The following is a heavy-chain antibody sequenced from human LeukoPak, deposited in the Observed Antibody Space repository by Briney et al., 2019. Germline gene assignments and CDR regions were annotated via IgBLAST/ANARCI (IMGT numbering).Heavy chain of an antibody. V-gene: IGHV4-39*07. CDR2: IYYSGST. D-gene: IGHD6-6*01. J-gene: IGHJ6*03. CDR3: ASDSSSSSYYYYYMDV. CDR1: GGSISSNSYY. Sequence: SETLSLTCTVSGGSISSNSYYWGWIRQPPGKGLEWIGSIYYSGSTYYNPSLKSRVTISVDTSKSQFSLKLSSVTAADTAVYYCASDSSSSSYYYYYMDVWGKGTTVTVSS.